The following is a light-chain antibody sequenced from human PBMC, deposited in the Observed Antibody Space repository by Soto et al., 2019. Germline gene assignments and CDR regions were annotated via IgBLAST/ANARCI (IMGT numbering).Light chain of an antibody. V-gene: IGKV3-15*01. CDR1: QSVYTT. CDR3: QQYNKWPLT. Sequence: EIVMTQSPATLSVSPGERATLSCRASQSVYTTLAWYQQRPGQAPRLLIYSAPTRATGIPARFSGRGSGTEFTLTISSLQSEDFAVYYCQQYNKWPLTFGGGTTVEIK. CDR2: SAP. J-gene: IGKJ4*01.